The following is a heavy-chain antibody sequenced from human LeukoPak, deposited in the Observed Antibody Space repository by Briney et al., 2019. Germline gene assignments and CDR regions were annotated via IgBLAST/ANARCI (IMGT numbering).Heavy chain of an antibody. J-gene: IGHJ4*02. D-gene: IGHD6-13*01. V-gene: IGHV3-48*01. CDR1: GFTFSSYS. CDR3: ARVHSSSWYRGTFYFDY. CDR2: ISSSSSTI. Sequence: GGSLRLSCAASGFTFSSYSMNWVRQAPGKGLEWVSYISSSSSTIYYADSVKGRFTISRDNAKNSLYLQMNSLRAEDTAVYYCARVHSSSWYRGTFYFDYWGQGTLVTVSS.